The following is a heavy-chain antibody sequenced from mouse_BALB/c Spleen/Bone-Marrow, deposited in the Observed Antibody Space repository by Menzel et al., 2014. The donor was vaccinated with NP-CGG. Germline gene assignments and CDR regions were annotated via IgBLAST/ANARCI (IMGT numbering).Heavy chain of an antibody. CDR2: IRNKANGYTT. V-gene: IGHV7-3*02. CDR1: GFTFTDYY. CDR3: ASLLTTATYAMDY. J-gene: IGHJ4*01. Sequence: EVKLVESGGGLVQPGGSLRLSCATSGFTFTDYYMSWVRQPPGKALEWLGFIRNKANGYTTEYSASVKGRFTTSRDNSQSILYLQMNTLRAEDSATYYCASLLTTATYAMDYWGQGTSVTVSS. D-gene: IGHD1-2*01.